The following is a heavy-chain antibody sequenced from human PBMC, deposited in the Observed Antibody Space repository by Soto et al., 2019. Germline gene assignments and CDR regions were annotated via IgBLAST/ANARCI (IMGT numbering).Heavy chain of an antibody. D-gene: IGHD3-22*01. CDR1: GYTFTSYY. Sequence: ASVKVSCKASGYTFTSYYMHWVRQAPGQGLEWMGIINPSGGSTSYAQKFQGRVTMTRDTSTSTVYMELSSLRSEDTAVYYCARDIFGDSSGYYESDWFDPWGQGTLVTVSS. CDR3: ARDIFGDSSGYYESDWFDP. J-gene: IGHJ5*02. CDR2: INPSGGST. V-gene: IGHV1-46*01.